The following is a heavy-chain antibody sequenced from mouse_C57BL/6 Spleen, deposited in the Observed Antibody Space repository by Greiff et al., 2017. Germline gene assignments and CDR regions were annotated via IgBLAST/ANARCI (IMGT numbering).Heavy chain of an antibody. Sequence: EVQLVESGGGLVQPKGSLKLSCAASGFSFNTYAMNWVRQAPGKGLEWVARIRSKSNNYATYYADSVKDRFTISRDDSESMLYLQMNNLKTEDTAMYYCVRQYGNYGFDYWGQGTTLTVSS. J-gene: IGHJ2*01. CDR2: IRSKSNNYAT. CDR1: GFSFNTYA. V-gene: IGHV10-1*01. D-gene: IGHD2-1*01. CDR3: VRQYGNYGFDY.